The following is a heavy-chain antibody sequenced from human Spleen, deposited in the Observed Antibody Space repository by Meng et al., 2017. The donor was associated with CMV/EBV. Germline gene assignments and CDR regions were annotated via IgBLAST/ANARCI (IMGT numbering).Heavy chain of an antibody. CDR2: SRPGANT. Sequence: VGSFSGYYWSWSRQPPGKGLEWIGESRPGANTNYNPYIKSRVTISADMTKKQFSLNLKSVTAADTAVYYCARDGDGLNLGAQGTLVTVSS. CDR1: VGSFSGYY. J-gene: IGHJ4*02. CDR3: ARDGDGLNL. V-gene: IGHV4-34*01. D-gene: IGHD5-24*01.